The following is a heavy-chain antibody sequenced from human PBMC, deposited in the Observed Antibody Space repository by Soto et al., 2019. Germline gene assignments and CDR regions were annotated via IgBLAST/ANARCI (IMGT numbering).Heavy chain of an antibody. CDR2: INPSGGST. Sequence: QVQLVQSGAEVKKPVASVKVSCKASGYTFTSYYMHWVRQAPGQGLEWMGIINPSGGSTSYAQKFQGRVTMTRDTSTSTVYMELSSLRSEDTAVYYCARSCSGGSCYSVGAFDIWGQGTMVTVSP. D-gene: IGHD2-15*01. J-gene: IGHJ3*02. CDR3: ARSCSGGSCYSVGAFDI. CDR1: GYTFTSYY. V-gene: IGHV1-46*03.